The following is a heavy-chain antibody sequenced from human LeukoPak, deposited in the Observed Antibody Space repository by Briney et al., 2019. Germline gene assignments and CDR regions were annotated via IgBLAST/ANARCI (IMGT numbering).Heavy chain of an antibody. CDR2: IYYSGST. CDR3: AEAREPNWNYRH. J-gene: IGHJ1*01. D-gene: IGHD1-1*01. Sequence: SETLSLTCTVSGGSISSSSYYWGWIRQPPGKGLEWIGSIYYSGSTYYNPSLKSRVTISVDTSKNQFSLKLSSVTAADTAVYYCAEAREPNWNYRHWGQGTLVTVSS. V-gene: IGHV4-39*07. CDR1: GGSISSSSYY.